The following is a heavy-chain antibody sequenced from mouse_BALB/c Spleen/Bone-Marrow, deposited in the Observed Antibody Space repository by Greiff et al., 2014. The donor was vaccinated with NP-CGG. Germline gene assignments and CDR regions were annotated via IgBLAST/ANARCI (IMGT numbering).Heavy chain of an antibody. CDR1: GYTFTGYW. D-gene: IGHD2-10*02. Sequence: QVQLKESGAELVRPGASVKLSCKASGYTFTGYWVNWGKQRPGQGLEWIGMIDPSDSETHYNEMFKDKATLTVDKSSSTVYMQFSGLTSEDSAVYYCVRKYGKGGDYWGQGTTLTVSS. V-gene: IGHV1-61*01. CDR3: VRKYGKGGDY. CDR2: IDPSDSET. J-gene: IGHJ2*01.